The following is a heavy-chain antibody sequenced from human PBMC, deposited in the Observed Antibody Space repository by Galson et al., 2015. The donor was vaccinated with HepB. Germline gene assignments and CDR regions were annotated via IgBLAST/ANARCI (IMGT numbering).Heavy chain of an antibody. J-gene: IGHJ4*02. D-gene: IGHD2-21*02. CDR3: ARDSGDWDQDY. CDR1: GFTVSSNY. Sequence: SLRLSCAGSGFTVSSNYMNWVRQAPGKGLEWVSVIYGGGSTHYADSVRGRFTISRDNSKNTLYLEMNSLRAEDTALYYCARDSGDWDQDYWGQGTLVLVSS. V-gene: IGHV3-66*01. CDR2: IYGGGST.